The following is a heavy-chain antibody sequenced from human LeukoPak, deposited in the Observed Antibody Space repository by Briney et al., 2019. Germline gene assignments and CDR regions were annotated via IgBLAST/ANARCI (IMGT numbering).Heavy chain of an antibody. J-gene: IGHJ4*02. D-gene: IGHD1-14*01. CDR3: GKKGASGMTRQADN. CDR2: TSSDGKFK. CDR1: GFTFNSYG. Sequence: GGSLRLSCAASGFTFNSYGLHWVRQAPGKGLEWVAVTSSDGKFKYYADSVEGRFTISRDNSKNTLYLQMDSLRAEDTALYYCGKKGASGMTRQADNWGQGTLVTVSS. V-gene: IGHV3-30*18.